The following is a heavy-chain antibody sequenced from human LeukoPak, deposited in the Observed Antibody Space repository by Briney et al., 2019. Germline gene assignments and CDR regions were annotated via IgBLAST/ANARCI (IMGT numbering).Heavy chain of an antibody. Sequence: PGGSLRLSCTASGFSFSGHWMHWARQLPGKGLVWVSRISPTGSTTSYADSVKGRSTVSRDNAKNTLYLQVNNLRAEDTAVYYCARGPNSNWSGLDFWGQGTLVTVSS. J-gene: IGHJ4*02. D-gene: IGHD6-6*01. CDR1: GFSFSGHW. V-gene: IGHV3-74*01. CDR3: ARGPNSNWSGLDF. CDR2: ISPTGSTT.